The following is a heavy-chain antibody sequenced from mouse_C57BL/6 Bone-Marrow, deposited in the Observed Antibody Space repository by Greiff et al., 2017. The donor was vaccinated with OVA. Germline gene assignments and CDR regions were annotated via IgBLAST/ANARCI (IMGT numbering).Heavy chain of an antibody. CDR2: IRHKANGYTT. V-gene: IGHV7-3*01. CDR3: ASSDAY. J-gene: IGHJ3*01. CDR1: GFTFTDYY. Sequence: EVLLVESGGGLVQPGGSLSLSCAASGFTFTDYYMSWVRQPPGKALEWLGFIRHKANGYTTEYSAYVKGRFTISRDNSQSVLYLQMNALRAEDSATYYCASSDAYWGQGTLVTVSA. D-gene: IGHD2-10*02.